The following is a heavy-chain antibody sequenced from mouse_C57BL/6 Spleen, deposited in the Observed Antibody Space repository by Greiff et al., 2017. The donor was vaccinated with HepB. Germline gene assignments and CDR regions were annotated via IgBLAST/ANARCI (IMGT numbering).Heavy chain of an antibody. D-gene: IGHD1-1*01. CDR3: ARGDYYGSSYGNAMDY. V-gene: IGHV1-22*01. CDR1: GYTFTDYN. Sequence: EVQLQQSGPELVKPGASVKMSCKASGYTFTDYNMHWVKQSHGKSLEWIGYINPNNGGTSYNQKFKGKATLTVNKSSSTAYMELRSLTSEDSAVYYGARGDYYGSSYGNAMDYWGQGTSVTVSS. J-gene: IGHJ4*01. CDR2: INPNNGGT.